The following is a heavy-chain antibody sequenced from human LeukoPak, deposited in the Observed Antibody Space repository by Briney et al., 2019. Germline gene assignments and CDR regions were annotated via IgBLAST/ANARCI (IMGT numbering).Heavy chain of an antibody. CDR2: IKQDGTEK. CDR1: GFTFTTYW. V-gene: IGHV3-7*01. CDR3: ARPVYVWGSSPQGY. D-gene: IGHD3-16*01. Sequence: GGSLRLSCAASGFTFTTYWMSWVRQAPGKGLEWVANIKQDGTEKYYVDSVKGRFTISRDNTKNSLYLQMNSLRAEDTAVYYCARPVYVWGSSPQGYWGQGTLVTVSS. J-gene: IGHJ4*02.